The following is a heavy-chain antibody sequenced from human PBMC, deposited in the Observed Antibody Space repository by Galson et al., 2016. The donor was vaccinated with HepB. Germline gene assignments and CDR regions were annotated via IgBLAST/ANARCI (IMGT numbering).Heavy chain of an antibody. V-gene: IGHV3-33*01. Sequence: SLRLSCAASGFAFASYGMHWVRQAPAKGLEWVAFIWYDGTIKYYADSVKGRFTISRDNSKDTLYLQMNSLRAEDTAVYYCARDYGDSNSYVNYLGQGTLVTVSS. CDR1: GFAFASYG. CDR2: IWYDGTIK. D-gene: IGHD4-17*01. CDR3: ARDYGDSNSYVNY. J-gene: IGHJ4*02.